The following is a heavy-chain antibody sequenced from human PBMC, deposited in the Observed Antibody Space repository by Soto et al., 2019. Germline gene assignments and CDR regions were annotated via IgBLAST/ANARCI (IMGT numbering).Heavy chain of an antibody. CDR1: GFTFSNYA. CDR2: ISGSGGRS. CDR3: AKGYFVWSSEQPSYIDY. D-gene: IGHD3-16*01. J-gene: IGHJ4*02. Sequence: EVQLLDSGGGLVQPGGSLRLSCAASGFTFSNYAMTWVRQGPGKGLEWVSGISGSGGRSYYADSVKGRFTISRDNSKSTLYLQMNSLKAEDTAVYYCAKGYFVWSSEQPSYIDYWGQGTLVTVSS. V-gene: IGHV3-23*01.